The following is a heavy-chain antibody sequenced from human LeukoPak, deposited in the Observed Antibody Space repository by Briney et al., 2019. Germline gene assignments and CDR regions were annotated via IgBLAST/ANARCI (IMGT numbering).Heavy chain of an antibody. Sequence: PGRSLRLSCAASGFTFSSYGMHWVRQAPGKGLEWVAVIWHDGSNKDYADSVKGRLTISRDNSKNTLYLQMNSLRAEDTAVYYCAKEPARGWNFTPRFEYYFDYWGQGTLVTVSS. CDR1: GFTFSSYG. J-gene: IGHJ4*02. CDR2: IWHDGSNK. D-gene: IGHD1-7*01. V-gene: IGHV3-33*06. CDR3: AKEPARGWNFTPRFEYYFDY.